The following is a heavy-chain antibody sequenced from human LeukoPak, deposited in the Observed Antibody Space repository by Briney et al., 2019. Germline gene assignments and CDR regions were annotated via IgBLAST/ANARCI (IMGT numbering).Heavy chain of an antibody. V-gene: IGHV4-59*01. D-gene: IGHD3-10*01. CDR1: GGSISSYY. CDR3: ARDIASASGKFYFDY. J-gene: IGHJ4*02. CDR2: IYYSGST. Sequence: PSETLSLTCSVSGGSISSYYWSWIRQPPGKGLEWIGYIYYSGSTNYNPSLKSRVTISVDTSKNQFSLKLKSVTAADTAVYYCARDIASASGKFYFDYWGQGTQVTVSS.